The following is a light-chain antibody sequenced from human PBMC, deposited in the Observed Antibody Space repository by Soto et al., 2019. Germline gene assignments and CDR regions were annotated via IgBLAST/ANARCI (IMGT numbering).Light chain of an antibody. V-gene: IGLV2-8*01. CDR1: KSDIGVYDF. CDR2: EVV. Sequence: QSALSQPTFASGCTGQSVTISGTGTKSDIGVYDFVSWYQHHPGKAPRLIIYEVVQRPSGVPDRFSGSESGNTASLTVAGLQAEDEADYYCSSYAGSSNVFGTGTKVTVL. CDR3: SSYAGSSNV. J-gene: IGLJ1*01.